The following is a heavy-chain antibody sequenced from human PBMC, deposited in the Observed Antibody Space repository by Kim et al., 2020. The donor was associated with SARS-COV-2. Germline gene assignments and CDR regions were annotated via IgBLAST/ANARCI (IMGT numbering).Heavy chain of an antibody. D-gene: IGHD4-17*01. J-gene: IGHJ4*02. V-gene: IGHV4-4*09. CDR3: AAPAGYGGNSFDY. Sequence: TPALRSRVTIPVDTSKNPFALKLSSVTAAGTAVYYCAAPAGYGGNSFDYWGQGTLVTVSS.